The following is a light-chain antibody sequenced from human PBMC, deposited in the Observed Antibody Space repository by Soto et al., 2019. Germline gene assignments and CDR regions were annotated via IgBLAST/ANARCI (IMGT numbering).Light chain of an antibody. Sequence: EIVLTQSPGTLSLSPGERATVSCRASQSVSSNLLAWYQQKPGQAPRLLIYGASIRATGIPDRFSGSGSGTDFTLTISRLEPEDYALYYCQQYGTSSATFGQGTKVEIK. CDR2: GAS. CDR1: QSVSSNL. CDR3: QQYGTSSAT. J-gene: IGKJ1*01. V-gene: IGKV3-20*01.